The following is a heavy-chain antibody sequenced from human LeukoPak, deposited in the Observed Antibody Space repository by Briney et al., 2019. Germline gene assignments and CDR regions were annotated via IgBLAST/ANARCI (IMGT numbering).Heavy chain of an antibody. D-gene: IGHD3-9*01. CDR2: IYPGDSDT. J-gene: IGHJ4*02. CDR3: ARLHYYDILTGYYFDY. Sequence: GESLKIACKGSGYSFTSYWIGWVRQMPGKGLEWMGIIYPGDSDTRYSPSFQGQVTLSADKSISTAYLQWSSLKASDTAMYYCARLHYYDILTGYYFDYWGQGTLVTVSS. CDR1: GYSFTSYW. V-gene: IGHV5-51*01.